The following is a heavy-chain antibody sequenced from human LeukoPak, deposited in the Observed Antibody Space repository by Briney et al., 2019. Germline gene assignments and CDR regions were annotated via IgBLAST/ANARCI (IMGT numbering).Heavy chain of an antibody. D-gene: IGHD6-19*01. CDR2: INQSGDT. Sequence: SETLSLTCAVYGETFSGYHWTWLRQPPGRGLEWIGEINQSGDTNHNPSLKSRVTLSVDTSKNQFSLRLTSVTAADTAMYYCARAQGAVAIDYWGLGTPVTVSS. CDR3: ARAQGAVAIDY. J-gene: IGHJ4*02. CDR1: GETFSGYH. V-gene: IGHV4-34*01.